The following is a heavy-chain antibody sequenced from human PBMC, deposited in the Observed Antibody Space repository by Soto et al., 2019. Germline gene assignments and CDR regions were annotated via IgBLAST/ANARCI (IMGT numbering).Heavy chain of an antibody. Sequence: QVQLVQSGAEVKKPGASVKVSCKASGYTLTSYAMHWVRQAPGQRLEWTGWINAGNGNTKYSQKSQGRVTITRDTSAPTAYMELSSLRSENTAVYSCARDVGATGDWGQGTLVTVSS. D-gene: IGHD1-26*01. CDR3: ARDVGATGD. V-gene: IGHV1-3*01. J-gene: IGHJ4*02. CDR1: GYTLTSYA. CDR2: INAGNGNT.